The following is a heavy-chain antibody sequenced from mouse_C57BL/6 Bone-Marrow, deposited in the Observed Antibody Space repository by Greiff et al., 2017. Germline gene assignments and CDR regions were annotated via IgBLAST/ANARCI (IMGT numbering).Heavy chain of an antibody. J-gene: IGHJ2*01. D-gene: IGHD2-4*01. CDR1: GFNIKDDY. CDR3: TTYDYSYYFDY. V-gene: IGHV14-4*01. Sequence: VQLQQSGAELVRPGASVKLSRTASGFNIKDDYMHWVKQRPEQGLEWIGWIDPENGDTEYASKFQGKATITADTSSNTAYLQLSSLTSEDTAVYYCTTYDYSYYFDYWGQGTTLTVSS. CDR2: IDPENGDT.